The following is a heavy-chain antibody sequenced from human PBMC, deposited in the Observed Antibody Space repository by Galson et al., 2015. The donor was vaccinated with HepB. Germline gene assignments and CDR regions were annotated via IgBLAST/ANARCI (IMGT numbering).Heavy chain of an antibody. J-gene: IGHJ3*02. D-gene: IGHD5-18*01. Sequence: SVKVSCKASGGTFSSYAISWVRQAPGQGLEWMGRIIPILGIANYAQKFQGRVTITADKSTSTAYMELSSLRSEDTAVYYCARELYGGYSYGLAFDIWGQGTMVTVSS. V-gene: IGHV1-69*04. CDR1: GGTFSSYA. CDR2: IIPILGIA. CDR3: ARELYGGYSYGLAFDI.